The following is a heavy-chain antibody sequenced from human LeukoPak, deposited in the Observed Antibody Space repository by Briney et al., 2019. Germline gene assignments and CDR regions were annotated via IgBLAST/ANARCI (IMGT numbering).Heavy chain of an antibody. D-gene: IGHD2-21*02. J-gene: IGHJ4*02. CDR1: GGSISSYY. CDR2: INHSGST. V-gene: IGHV4-34*01. Sequence: PSETLSLTCTVSGGSISSYYWSWMRQPPGKGREWIGEINHSGSTNYNPSLKSQVTKSVDTAKNQFSLKLSSVTAADTAVYYCATGDPPGYWGQGTLVTVSS. CDR3: ATGDPPGY.